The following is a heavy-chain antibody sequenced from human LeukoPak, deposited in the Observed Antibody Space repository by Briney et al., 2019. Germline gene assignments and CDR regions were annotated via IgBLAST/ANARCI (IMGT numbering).Heavy chain of an antibody. J-gene: IGHJ4*02. CDR2: ISYDGSNK. CDR3: AKDTVTGSYLPYYFDY. V-gene: IGHV3-30*18. D-gene: IGHD1-26*01. CDR1: GFTFSSYG. Sequence: GGSLRLSCAASGFTFSSYGMHWVRQAPGKGLEWVAVISYDGSNKYYADSVKGRFTISRDNSKNTLYLQMNSLRAEDTAVYYCAKDTVTGSYLPYYFDYWGQGTLVTVSS.